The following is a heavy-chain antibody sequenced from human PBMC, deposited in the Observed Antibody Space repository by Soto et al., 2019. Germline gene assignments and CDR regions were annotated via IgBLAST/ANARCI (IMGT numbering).Heavy chain of an antibody. J-gene: IGHJ3*01. CDR2: IKYDGSEK. Sequence: GGSLRLSCAASGFTFSSYWMSWVRQAPGKGLEWVANIKYDGSEKYYVDSLKGRFTISRDNAKNSLSLQMNSLRAEDTAVYYCARGGGNHAFDVWGQGTMVTVSS. V-gene: IGHV3-7*01. CDR1: GFTFSSYW. D-gene: IGHD6-25*01. CDR3: ARGGGNHAFDV.